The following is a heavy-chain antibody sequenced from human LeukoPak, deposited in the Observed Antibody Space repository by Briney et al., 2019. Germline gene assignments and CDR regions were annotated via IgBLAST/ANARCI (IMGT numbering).Heavy chain of an antibody. Sequence: GASVKVSCKASGYTFTSYYMHWVRQAPGQGLEWMGGIIPIFGTANYAQKFQGRVTITTDESTSTAYMELSSLRSEDTAVYYCARGDSSGWYPREYFQHWGQGTLVTVSS. D-gene: IGHD6-19*01. CDR1: GYTFTSYY. J-gene: IGHJ1*01. CDR2: IIPIFGTA. CDR3: ARGDSSGWYPREYFQH. V-gene: IGHV1-69*05.